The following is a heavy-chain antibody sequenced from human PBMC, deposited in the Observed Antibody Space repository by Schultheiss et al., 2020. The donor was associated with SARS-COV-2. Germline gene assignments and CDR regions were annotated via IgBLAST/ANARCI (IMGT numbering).Heavy chain of an antibody. J-gene: IGHJ4*02. Sequence: ASVKVSCKASGYTFTSYGITWVRQAPGQGLEWMGWISAYNGNTNYAQKLQGRVTMTTDTSTSTAYMELRGLRSDDTAVYYCAREQWLRFKGTLGYWGQGTLVTVSS. CDR1: GYTFTSYG. D-gene: IGHD5-12*01. V-gene: IGHV1-18*01. CDR3: AREQWLRFKGTLGY. CDR2: ISAYNGNT.